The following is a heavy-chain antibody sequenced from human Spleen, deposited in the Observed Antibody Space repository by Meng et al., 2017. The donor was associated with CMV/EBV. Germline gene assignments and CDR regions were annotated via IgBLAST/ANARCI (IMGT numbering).Heavy chain of an antibody. CDR2: IKQDGIEK. CDR3: ARYYDFWSGYSAYDAFDI. J-gene: IGHJ3*02. CDR1: GFTFSNYW. Sequence: GGSLRLSCAASGFTFSNYWMSWVRQAPGKGLEWVANIKQDGIEKYYVDSVKGRFTISRDNAKNSLYLQMNSLRAEDTAVYYCARYYDFWSGYSAYDAFDIWGQGTMVTVSS. V-gene: IGHV3-7*01. D-gene: IGHD3-3*01.